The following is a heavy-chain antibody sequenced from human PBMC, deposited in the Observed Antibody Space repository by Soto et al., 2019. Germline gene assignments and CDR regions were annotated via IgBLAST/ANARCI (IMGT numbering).Heavy chain of an antibody. Sequence: GGSLRLSCAASGFTFSSYGMHWVRQAPGKGLEWVAVISYDGSNKYYADSVKGRFTISRDNSKNTLYLQMNSLRAEDTAVYYCAKDPGLRYFDWPDTRDYYYYYMDVWGKGTTVTVSS. J-gene: IGHJ6*03. CDR2: ISYDGSNK. D-gene: IGHD3-9*01. V-gene: IGHV3-30*18. CDR3: AKDPGLRYFDWPDTRDYYYYYMDV. CDR1: GFTFSSYG.